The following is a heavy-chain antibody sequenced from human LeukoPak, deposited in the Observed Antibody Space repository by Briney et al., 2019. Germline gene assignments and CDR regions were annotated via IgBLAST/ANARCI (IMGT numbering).Heavy chain of an antibody. Sequence: SGGSLRLSCAASGFTFSSYWMTWVRQAPGKGLEWVASIKQDGSEKYYVDSVKGRFTISRDNAKNSLFVQMNSLRVEDTAVYYCARPHYYGSGSGMDVWGQGTTVTVSS. V-gene: IGHV3-7*01. CDR3: ARPHYYGSGSGMDV. J-gene: IGHJ6*02. D-gene: IGHD3-10*01. CDR2: IKQDGSEK. CDR1: GFTFSSYW.